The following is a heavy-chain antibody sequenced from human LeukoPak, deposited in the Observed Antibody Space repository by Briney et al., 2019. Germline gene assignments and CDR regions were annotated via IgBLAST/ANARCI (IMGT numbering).Heavy chain of an antibody. Sequence: GGSLRLSCAASGFTFSSYSMNWVRQAPGKGLEWVSAISGSGRSTYYADSVKGRFTISRDNSKNSLYLQMNSLRADDTAVYYCAKEPDSSIYFGYWGQGTLVTVSS. J-gene: IGHJ4*02. CDR3: AKEPDSSIYFGY. V-gene: IGHV3-23*01. CDR1: GFTFSSYS. D-gene: IGHD3-22*01. CDR2: ISGSGRST.